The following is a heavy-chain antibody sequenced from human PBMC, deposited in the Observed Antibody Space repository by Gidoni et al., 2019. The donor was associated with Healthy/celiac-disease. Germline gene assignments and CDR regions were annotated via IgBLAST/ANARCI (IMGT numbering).Heavy chain of an antibody. D-gene: IGHD4-17*01. Sequence: QLQLQESGPGLVKPSETLSLTCTVSGGSISSSSYYWGWIRQPPGKGLEWIGSIYYSGSTYYNPSLKSRVTISVDTSKNQFSLKLSSVTAADTAVYYCARNGRAVTFDYWGQGTLVTVSS. V-gene: IGHV4-39*07. J-gene: IGHJ4*02. CDR2: IYYSGST. CDR3: ARNGRAVTFDY. CDR1: GGSISSSSYY.